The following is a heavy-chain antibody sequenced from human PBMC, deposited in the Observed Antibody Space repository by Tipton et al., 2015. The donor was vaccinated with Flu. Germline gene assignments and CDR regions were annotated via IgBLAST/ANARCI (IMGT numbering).Heavy chain of an antibody. D-gene: IGHD6-13*01. CDR1: GDSVSSNNVA. CDR2: TYYRNKWYT. J-gene: IGHJ4*02. V-gene: IGHV6-1*01. Sequence: GLVKPSQTFSINCAITGDSVSSNNVAWNWIRQSPSRGLEWMRRTYYRNKWYTNYADSLNSRITINPDTSKNQFFLQLNTVTTKDTAVYYCAREHIKSWGYRSQGTLVTVSA. CDR3: AREHIKSWGY.